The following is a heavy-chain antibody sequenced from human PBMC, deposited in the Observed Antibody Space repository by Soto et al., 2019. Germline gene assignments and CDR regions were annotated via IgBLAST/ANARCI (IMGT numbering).Heavy chain of an antibody. J-gene: IGHJ6*02. CDR3: ARDRVRGILTRYSAYSYYCIDV. CDR1: GFTFSTYA. CDR2: IAYDGRNK. D-gene: IGHD3-9*01. V-gene: IGHV3-30*04. Sequence: QVQLVESGGGVVQRGGSLSLSCAASGFTFSTYAMHWVRQAPGKALEWVAVIAYDGRNKYHADYVKGRFTISRDNSKNTLYVQMNSLRAEDTAVYYCARDRVRGILTRYSAYSYYCIDVWGQGTTGIFAS.